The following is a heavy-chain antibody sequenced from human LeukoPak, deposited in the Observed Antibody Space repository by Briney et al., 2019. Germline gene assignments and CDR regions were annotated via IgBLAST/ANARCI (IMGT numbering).Heavy chain of an antibody. CDR3: AMNYDYVWGKLGY. Sequence: SETLSLTCAVSGGSINSDNWWSWVRQPPEKGLEWIGEIYHSGSTSYNPSLKSRVTISVDTSKNQFSLKLSSVTAADTAVYYCAMNYDYVWGKLGYWGQGTLVTVSS. V-gene: IGHV4-4*02. CDR1: GGSINSDNW. J-gene: IGHJ4*02. CDR2: IYHSGST. D-gene: IGHD3-16*01.